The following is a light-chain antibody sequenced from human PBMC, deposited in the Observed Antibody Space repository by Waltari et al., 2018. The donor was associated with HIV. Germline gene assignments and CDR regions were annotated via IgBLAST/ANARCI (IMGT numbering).Light chain of an antibody. CDR2: RNN. V-gene: IGLV1-47*01. CDR3: AAWDDSLRGVV. J-gene: IGLJ2*01. CDR1: SSNIGSTY. Sequence: QSVLTQPPSASGTPGPRVTISCSGSSSNIGSTYVHWYQQLPGTTPKLLIYRNNQRPSGVPDRFSGSKSGTSASLAISGLRSEHEADYYCAAWDDSLRGVVFGGGTKLTVL.